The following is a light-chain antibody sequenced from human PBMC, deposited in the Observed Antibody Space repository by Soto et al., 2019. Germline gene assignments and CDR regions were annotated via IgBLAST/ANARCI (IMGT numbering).Light chain of an antibody. J-gene: IGLJ1*01. CDR3: CSYVGSSTSYV. CDR2: EVN. Sequence: QSVLTQPASVSGSPRQSITISCTGTSGDVGNYNLVSWYQQHPGKAPKLMIYEVNKWPSGVSNRFSGSKSGNTASLTISGLQAEDEADYYCCSYVGSSTSYVFGTGTKVTVL. CDR1: SGDVGNYNL. V-gene: IGLV2-23*02.